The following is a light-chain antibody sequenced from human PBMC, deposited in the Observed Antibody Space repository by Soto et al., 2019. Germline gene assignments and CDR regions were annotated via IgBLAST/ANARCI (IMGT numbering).Light chain of an antibody. CDR2: EDN. J-gene: IGLJ2*01. V-gene: IGLV6-57*01. CDR1: SGSIASDY. CDR3: QSYDSSDHAV. Sequence: NFMLTQPHSVSDSPGKTVTISCTRSSGSIASDYVQWYQQRPGSSPTTVIYEDNQRPSGVPDRFSGSIDSSSNSASLTISGLKTEDEADYYCQSYDSSDHAVFGGGTKVTVL.